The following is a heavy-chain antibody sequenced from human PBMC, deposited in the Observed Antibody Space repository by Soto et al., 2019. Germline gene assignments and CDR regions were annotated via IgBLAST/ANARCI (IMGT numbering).Heavy chain of an antibody. D-gene: IGHD3-22*01. CDR1: GFSFSTSA. CDR2: LLHDSSDE. J-gene: IGHJ6*02. CDR3: ARGGDYYEGSRGEFGMDV. V-gene: IGHV3-33*05. Sequence: QVQLVESGGAVVQPGTSLRLSCAASGFSFSTSAMHWVRQAPGKGLEWVSFLLHDSSDEYYADSVKGRFTMSRDNSNNPLYLQMNRLRAEDTAVYYCARGGDYYEGSRGEFGMDVWGQGTTVTVSS.